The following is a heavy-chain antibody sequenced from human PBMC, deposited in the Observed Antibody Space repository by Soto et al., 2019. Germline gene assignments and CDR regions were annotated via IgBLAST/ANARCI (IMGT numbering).Heavy chain of an antibody. J-gene: IGHJ6*02. D-gene: IGHD3-10*01. CDR2: IYYSGST. Sequence: SETLSLTCTVSGGSISSSSYYWGWIRQPPGKGLEWIGSIYYSGSTYYIPSLKSRVTISVDTSKNQFSLKLSSVTAADTAVYYCARHEWFGEFYYYYYYGMDVWGQGTTVTVSS. V-gene: IGHV4-39*01. CDR3: ARHEWFGEFYYYYYYGMDV. CDR1: GGSISSSSYY.